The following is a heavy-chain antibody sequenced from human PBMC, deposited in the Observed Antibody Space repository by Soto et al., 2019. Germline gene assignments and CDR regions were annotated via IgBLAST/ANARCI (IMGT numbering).Heavy chain of an antibody. CDR1: GFPFSSYA. J-gene: IGHJ3*02. CDR2: ISGSGGRT. D-gene: IGHD3-16*01. CDR3: AKGGYYSLFDI. V-gene: IGHV3-23*01. Sequence: GGSLRLSCVASGFPFSSYAMSWVRQTPGKGLEGVSGISGSGGRTYYADSVKGRFTISRDNSNNTLSLQMHILRVEDTAVYFCAKGGYYSLFDIWGQGTMVTVSS.